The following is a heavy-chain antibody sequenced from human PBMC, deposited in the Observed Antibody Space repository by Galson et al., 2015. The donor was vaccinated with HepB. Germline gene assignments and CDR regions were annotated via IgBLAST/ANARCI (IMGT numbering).Heavy chain of an antibody. CDR2: VSASSDST. Sequence: SLRLSCAASGFTFSSYAMAWVRQAPGKGLEWVSDVSASSDSTYYADSVKGRFTISKDNSKNTLYLQMNSLRAEDTAVYYCAKGTLVRPRGGFDIWGQGTMVTVSS. V-gene: IGHV3-23*01. CDR3: AKGTLVRPRGGFDI. D-gene: IGHD1-1*01. CDR1: GFTFSSYA. J-gene: IGHJ3*02.